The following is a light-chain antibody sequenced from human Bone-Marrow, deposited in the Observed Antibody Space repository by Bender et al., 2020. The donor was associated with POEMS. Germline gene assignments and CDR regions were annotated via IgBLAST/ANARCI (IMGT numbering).Light chain of an antibody. Sequence: SYELTQPSSVSVSPGQTARITCSGDVVAKKYVRWFQQRPGQAPVVVIYEDSERPSGIPERFSGSSSGTTVTLTISGAQVEDEADYYCAAKRVVSKWVFGGGTKLTVL. CDR1: VVAKKY. CDR3: AAKRVVSKWV. CDR2: EDS. V-gene: IGLV3-27*01. J-gene: IGLJ3*02.